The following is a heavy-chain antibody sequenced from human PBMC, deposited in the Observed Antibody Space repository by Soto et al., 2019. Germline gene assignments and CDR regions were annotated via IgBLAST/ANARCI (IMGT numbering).Heavy chain of an antibody. V-gene: IGHV4-34*01. J-gene: IGHJ5*02. CDR1: GVSFSGYY. CDR3: ARLLRNWFDP. CDR2: INHSGST. Sequence: PSETLSLTCAVYGVSFSGYYWSWIRQPPGKGLEWIGEINHSGSTNYNPSLKSRVTISVDTSKNQFSLKLSSVTAADTAVYYCARLLRNWFDPWGQGTLVTVSS.